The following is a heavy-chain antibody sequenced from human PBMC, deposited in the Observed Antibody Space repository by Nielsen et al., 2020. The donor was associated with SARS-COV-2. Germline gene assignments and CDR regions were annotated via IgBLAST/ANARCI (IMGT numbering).Heavy chain of an antibody. J-gene: IGHJ4*02. CDR2: IYYSGST. Sequence: PGKGLEWIGSIYYSGSTYYNPSLKSRVTISVDTSKNQFSLKLSSVTAADTAVYYRARHDIVVVPAAIIGGAFDYWGQGTLVTVSS. D-gene: IGHD2-2*02. CDR3: ARHDIVVVPAAIIGGAFDY. V-gene: IGHV4-39*01.